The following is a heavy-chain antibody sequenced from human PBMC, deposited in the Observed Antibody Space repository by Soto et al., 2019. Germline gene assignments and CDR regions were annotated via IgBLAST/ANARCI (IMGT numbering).Heavy chain of an antibody. CDR3: ARDPKYSYGLAVNWFDH. V-gene: IGHV3-11*01. D-gene: IGHD5-18*01. Sequence: PGGSLRLSCAASGFTFSDYYMSWIRQAPGKGLEWVSYISSSGSTIYYADSVKGRFTISRDNAKNSLYPQMNSLRAEDTAVYYCARDPKYSYGLAVNWFDHWGQGTLVTVSS. CDR1: GFTFSDYY. J-gene: IGHJ5*02. CDR2: ISSSGSTI.